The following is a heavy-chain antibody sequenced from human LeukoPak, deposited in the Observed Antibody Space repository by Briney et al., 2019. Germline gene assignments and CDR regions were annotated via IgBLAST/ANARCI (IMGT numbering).Heavy chain of an antibody. CDR2: ISGSGGST. CDR1: GFTFSNAW. J-gene: IGHJ4*02. D-gene: IGHD3-22*01. Sequence: GGSLRLSCAASGFTFSNAWMSWVRQAPGRGLEWVSGISGSGGSTYYADSVKGRFTISRDNSKNTLYLQMNSLSAEDTAVYYCAKPNAADYYDSSGSYFDYWGQGTLVTVSS. V-gene: IGHV3-23*01. CDR3: AKPNAADYYDSSGSYFDY.